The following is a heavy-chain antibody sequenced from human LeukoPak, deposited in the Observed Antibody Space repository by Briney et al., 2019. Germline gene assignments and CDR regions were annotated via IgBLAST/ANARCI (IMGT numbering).Heavy chain of an antibody. CDR1: GGTFSSYA. CDR2: IIPIFGTA. Sequence: ASVKVSCKASGGTFSSYAISWVRQAPGQGLEWMGGIIPIFGTANYAQKFQGRVTITADESTSTAYMELSSLRSEDTAVYYCARDRAARAGDAFDIWGRGTMVTVSS. J-gene: IGHJ3*02. CDR3: ARDRAARAGDAFDI. D-gene: IGHD6-6*01. V-gene: IGHV1-69*13.